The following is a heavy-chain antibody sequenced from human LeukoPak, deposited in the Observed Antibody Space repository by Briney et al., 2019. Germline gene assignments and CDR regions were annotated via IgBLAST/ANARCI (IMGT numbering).Heavy chain of an antibody. J-gene: IGHJ5*02. CDR1: GGTFSSYA. V-gene: IGHV1-69*13. Sequence: SVKVSCKASGGTFSSYAISWVRQAPGQGLEWMGGIIPIFGTANYAQKFQGRVTITADESTSTAYMELSSLRSEDTAVYYCARGGIVVVPAAIDNWFDPWGQGTLVTVSS. CDR2: IIPIFGTA. CDR3: ARGGIVVVPAAIDNWFDP. D-gene: IGHD2-2*01.